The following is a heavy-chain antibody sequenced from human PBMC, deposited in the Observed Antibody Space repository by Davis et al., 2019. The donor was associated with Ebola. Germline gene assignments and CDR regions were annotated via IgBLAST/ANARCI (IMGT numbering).Heavy chain of an antibody. CDR2: IRSKANSYAT. CDR1: GFTFSGSA. Sequence: PGGSLRLSCAASGFTFSGSAMHWVRQASGKGLEWVGRIRSKANSYATAYAASVKGRFTISSDDSKNTAYLQMNSLKTEDTAVYYCSGGSGSYRDYWGQGTLVTVSS. D-gene: IGHD1-26*01. V-gene: IGHV3-73*01. J-gene: IGHJ4*02. CDR3: SGGSGSYRDY.